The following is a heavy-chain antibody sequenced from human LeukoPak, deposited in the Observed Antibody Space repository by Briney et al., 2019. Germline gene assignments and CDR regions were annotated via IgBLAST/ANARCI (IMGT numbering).Heavy chain of an antibody. CDR1: GFTFSNYA. J-gene: IGHJ4*02. Sequence: GGSLRLSCAATGFTFSNYAIHWGRQAPGKGLEWVAFISDDGSRRHYADSVKGRFTISRDNSKNTLNLQMSSLRAEDTAVYYCVKDRTGTYTLDYWGQGTLVTVSS. V-gene: IGHV3-30-3*01. CDR3: VKDRTGTYTLDY. D-gene: IGHD3-10*01. CDR2: ISDDGSRR.